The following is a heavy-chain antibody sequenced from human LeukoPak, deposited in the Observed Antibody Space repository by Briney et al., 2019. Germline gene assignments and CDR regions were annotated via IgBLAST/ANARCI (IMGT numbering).Heavy chain of an antibody. CDR1: GYTFTGYY. CDR2: INPNSGGT. J-gene: IGHJ6*03. V-gene: IGHV1-2*02. CDR3: ARDRGQQWLRNHYYYYYYMDV. Sequence: ASVKVSCKASGYTFTGYYMHWVRQAPGQGLEWMGWINPNSGGTNYAQKFQGRVTMTRDTSISTAYMELSRLRSDDTAVYYCARDRGQQWLRNHYYYYYYMDVWGTGTTVIVSS. D-gene: IGHD5-12*01.